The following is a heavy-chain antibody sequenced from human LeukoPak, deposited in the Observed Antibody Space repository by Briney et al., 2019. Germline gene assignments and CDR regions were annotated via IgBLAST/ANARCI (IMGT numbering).Heavy chain of an antibody. CDR1: GFTLSNYD. Sequence: GGSLRLSCAASGFTLSNYDMHWVRQATGKGLEWVSGIDIPGNTYYPDSVKGRFTMSRESAENSLYLQMNSLRAGDTAVYYCARAVAGTHWFDPWGQGTLVIVSS. J-gene: IGHJ5*02. CDR3: ARAVAGTHWFDP. V-gene: IGHV3-13*01. D-gene: IGHD6-19*01. CDR2: IDIPGNT.